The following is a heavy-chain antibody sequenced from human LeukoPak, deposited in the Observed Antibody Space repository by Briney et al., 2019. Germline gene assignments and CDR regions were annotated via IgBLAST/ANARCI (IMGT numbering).Heavy chain of an antibody. J-gene: IGHJ4*02. CDR1: GYTFTGYY. CDR3: AGVDIVATTPTPGTDPQDY. Sequence: GASVKVSCKASGYTFTGYYMHWVRQAPGQGLEWMGWINPNSGGTNYAQKFQGRVTMTRDTSISTAYMELSRLRSDDTAVYYCAGVDIVATTPTPGTDPQDYWGQGTLVTVSS. V-gene: IGHV1-2*02. CDR2: INPNSGGT. D-gene: IGHD5-12*01.